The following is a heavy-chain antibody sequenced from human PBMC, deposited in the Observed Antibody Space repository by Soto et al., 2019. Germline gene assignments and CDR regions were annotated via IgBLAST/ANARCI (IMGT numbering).Heavy chain of an antibody. CDR1: GGTFSSYA. D-gene: IGHD3-10*01. CDR3: ARDAGIYYYGSGSYSRFDY. V-gene: IGHV1-69*01. CDR2: IIPIFGTA. J-gene: IGHJ4*02. Sequence: QVQLVQSGAEVKKPGSSVKVSCKASGGTFSSYAISWVRQAPGQGLEWMGGIIPIFGTANYAQKFQGRATITADESTSTAYMELSSLRSEDTAVYYCARDAGIYYYGSGSYSRFDYWGQGTLVTVSS.